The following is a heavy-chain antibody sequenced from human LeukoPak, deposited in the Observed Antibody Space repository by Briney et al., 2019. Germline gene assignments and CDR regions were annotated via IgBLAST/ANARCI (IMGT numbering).Heavy chain of an antibody. CDR3: ARENYCTNGVCWAFDP. V-gene: IGHV4-39*07. Sequence: SETLSLTCTVSGGSISDSDYYWSWIRQPPGKGLEWLGNIYYTGSASYNPSLKSRVTFSVDTFKNQFSLHLSSVTAADTAVYYCARENYCTNGVCWAFDPWGQGTLVTVSS. J-gene: IGHJ5*02. CDR2: IYYTGSA. D-gene: IGHD2-8*01. CDR1: GGSISDSDYY.